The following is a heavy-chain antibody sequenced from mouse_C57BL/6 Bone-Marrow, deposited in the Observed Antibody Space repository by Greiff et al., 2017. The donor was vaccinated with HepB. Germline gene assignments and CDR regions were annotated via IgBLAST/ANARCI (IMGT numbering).Heavy chain of an antibody. CDR2: ISYDGSN. CDR1: GYSITSGYY. Sequence: EVKLQESGPGLVKPSQSLSLTCSVTGYSITSGYYWNWIRQFPGNKLEWKGYISYDGSNNYNPSLKNRTSITRDTSKNQFFLKLNSVTTEDTATYYCAREGGYGNFDYWGQGTTLTVSS. D-gene: IGHD2-1*01. V-gene: IGHV3-6*01. CDR3: AREGGYGNFDY. J-gene: IGHJ2*01.